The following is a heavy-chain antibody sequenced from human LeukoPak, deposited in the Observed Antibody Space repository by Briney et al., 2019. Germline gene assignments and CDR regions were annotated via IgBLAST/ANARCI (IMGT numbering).Heavy chain of an antibody. Sequence: ASVKVSCKASGYTFTSYAMHWVRQAPGQRLEWMGWINAGNGNTKYSQEFQGRVTITRDTSASTAYMELSSLRSEDMAVYYCARGNFRAYYDFWSGFPTASYYFDYWGQGTLVTVSS. CDR2: INAGNGNT. D-gene: IGHD3-3*01. V-gene: IGHV1-3*03. CDR3: ARGNFRAYYDFWSGFPTASYYFDY. CDR1: GYTFTSYA. J-gene: IGHJ4*02.